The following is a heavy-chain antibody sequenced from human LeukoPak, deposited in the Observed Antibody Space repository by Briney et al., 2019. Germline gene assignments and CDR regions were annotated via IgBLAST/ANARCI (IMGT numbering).Heavy chain of an antibody. CDR3: ARDRLATTSTVARASDTYYGMDV. V-gene: IGHV4-34*01. CDR1: GGSFSGYY. J-gene: IGHJ6*02. D-gene: IGHD5-12*01. CDR2: INHSGST. Sequence: PSETLSLTCAVYGGSFSGYYWSWIRQPPGKGLEWIGEINHSGSTNYNPSLKSRVTISVDTSKNQFSLKLSSVTAADTAVYYCARDRLATTSTVARASDTYYGMDVWGQGTTVTVSS.